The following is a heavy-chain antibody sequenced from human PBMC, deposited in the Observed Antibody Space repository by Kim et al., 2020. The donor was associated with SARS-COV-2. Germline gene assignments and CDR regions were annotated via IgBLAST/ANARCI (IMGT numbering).Heavy chain of an antibody. J-gene: IGHJ6*02. D-gene: IGHD6-6*01. CDR2: IYPADSDI. V-gene: IGHV5-51*01. CDR3: ARLWRGSKYSSSGGLDV. CDR1: GYNFTNYW. Sequence: GESLKISCEGSGYNFTNYWIGWVRRMPGKGLEWMGIIYPADSDIRYSPSFQGQVPISVDKSITTAYLQWRSLKASDTAMYYCARLWRGSKYSSSGGLDVWGQGTTGSVSS.